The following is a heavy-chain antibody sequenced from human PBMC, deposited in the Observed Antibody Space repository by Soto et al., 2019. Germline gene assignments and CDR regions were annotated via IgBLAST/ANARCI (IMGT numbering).Heavy chain of an antibody. CDR2: IYYSGST. D-gene: IGHD3-16*02. CDR3: ARSAPRDYDYIWGSYRFDFDY. V-gene: IGHV4-59*08. CDR1: GGSISSYY. Sequence: SETLSLTCTVSGGSISSYYWSWIRQPPGKGLEWIGYIYYSGSTNYNPSLKSRVTISVDTSKNQFSLKLSSVTAADTAVYYCARSAPRDYDYIWGSYRFDFDYWGQGTLVTVSS. J-gene: IGHJ4*02.